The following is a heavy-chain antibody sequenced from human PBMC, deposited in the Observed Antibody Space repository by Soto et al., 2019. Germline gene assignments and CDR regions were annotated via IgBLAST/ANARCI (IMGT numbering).Heavy chain of an antibody. D-gene: IGHD6-13*01. CDR2: IIPIFGTA. CDR1: GGTFSSYA. Sequence: QVQLVQSGAEVKKPGSSVKVSCKASGGTFSSYAISWVRQAPGQGLEWMGGIIPIFGTADYAQKFQGRVTITADESTSTADMELSILRSEDTAVYYCASLIAAAGPPHSPRYYYGMDVWGQGTTVTVSS. J-gene: IGHJ6*02. V-gene: IGHV1-69*12. CDR3: ASLIAAAGPPHSPRYYYGMDV.